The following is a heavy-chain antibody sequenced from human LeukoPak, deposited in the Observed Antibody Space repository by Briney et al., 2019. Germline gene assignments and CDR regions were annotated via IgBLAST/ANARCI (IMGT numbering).Heavy chain of an antibody. J-gene: IGHJ4*02. CDR1: GYTFTSYY. CDR3: ARDRRLGYSSGWYYFDY. D-gene: IGHD6-19*01. V-gene: IGHV1-2*02. Sequence: ASVKVSCKASGYTFTSYYMHWVRQAPGQGLEWMGWINPNSGGTNYAQKFQGRVTMTRDTSISTAYMELSRLRSDDTAVYYCARDRRLGYSSGWYYFDYWGQGTLVTVSS. CDR2: INPNSGGT.